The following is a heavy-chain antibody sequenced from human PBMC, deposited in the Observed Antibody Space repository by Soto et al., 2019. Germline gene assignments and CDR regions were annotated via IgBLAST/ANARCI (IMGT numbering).Heavy chain of an antibody. Sequence: PGESLKISCKGSGYSFTSYWIGWVRQMPGKGLEWMGIIYPGDSDTRYSPSFQGQVTISADKSISTAYLQWSSLKASDTAMYYCASGTTGTGDYDYYGMDVWCQGTTVTVSS. V-gene: IGHV5-51*01. CDR3: ASGTTGTGDYDYYGMDV. D-gene: IGHD1-1*01. CDR1: GYSFTSYW. J-gene: IGHJ6*02. CDR2: IYPGDSDT.